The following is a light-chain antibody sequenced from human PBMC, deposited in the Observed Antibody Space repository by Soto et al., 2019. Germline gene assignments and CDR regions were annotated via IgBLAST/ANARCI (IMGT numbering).Light chain of an antibody. Sequence: QSVLTQPPSASGTPGQRVTISCSGSSSNIGRGSVNWYQQLPGRAPQHLIYNNNQCPSGVPAGFSACTSGTSAALAISGLQYEDEADYYCSASDDSRHGLDVFGSGTKLTVL. CDR2: NNN. CDR3: SASDDSRHGLDV. J-gene: IGLJ2*01. CDR1: SSNIGRGS. V-gene: IGLV1-44*01.